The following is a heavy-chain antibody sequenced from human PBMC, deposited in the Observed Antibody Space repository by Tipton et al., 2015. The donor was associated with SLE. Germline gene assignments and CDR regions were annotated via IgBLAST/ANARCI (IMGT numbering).Heavy chain of an antibody. CDR2: IYHSGSP. V-gene: IGHV4-38-2*02. CDR1: GYSISSGYY. CDR3: ARDPFIYGSGSPR. Sequence: TLSLTCTVSGYSISSGYYWGWIRQPPGKGLEWIGSIYHSGSPYYNPSLKSRVTISVDTSKNQFSLKLSSVTAADTAVYYCARDPFIYGSGSPRWGQGTLVTVSS. D-gene: IGHD3-10*01. J-gene: IGHJ4*02.